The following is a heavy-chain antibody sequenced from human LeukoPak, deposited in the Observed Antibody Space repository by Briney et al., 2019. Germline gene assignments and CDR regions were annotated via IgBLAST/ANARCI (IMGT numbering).Heavy chain of an antibody. CDR2: INHSGST. Sequence: SETLSLTCAVYGASFSGYYWSWIRQPPGKGLEWIGAINHSGSTNYNPSLKSRVTISADTSKNQFSLKLSSVTAADTAVYYCARGGPLTYDIVVVVAATHMFDYWGQGTLVTVSS. J-gene: IGHJ4*02. CDR1: GASFSGYY. V-gene: IGHV4-34*01. D-gene: IGHD2-15*01. CDR3: ARGGPLTYDIVVVVAATHMFDY.